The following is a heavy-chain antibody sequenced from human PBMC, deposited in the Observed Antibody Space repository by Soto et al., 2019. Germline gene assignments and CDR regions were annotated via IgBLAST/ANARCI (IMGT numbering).Heavy chain of an antibody. CDR1: GFTVNTNY. V-gene: IGHV3-66*01. CDR2: MYRGGNT. Sequence: EVRLVESGGALVQPGGSLRLSCAVSGFTVNTNYMSWVRQAPGKGLEWVSVMYRGGNTEYADSVQGRFTVSRDTSKNTLYLQMHSLRPEDTAVYYCTRDSSYYGAGRGVLDYWGQGTLVTVSS. D-gene: IGHD3-10*01. J-gene: IGHJ4*02. CDR3: TRDSSYYGAGRGVLDY.